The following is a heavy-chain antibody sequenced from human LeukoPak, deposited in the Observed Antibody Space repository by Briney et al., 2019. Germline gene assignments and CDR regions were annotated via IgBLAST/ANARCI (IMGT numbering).Heavy chain of an antibody. Sequence: SETLSLTCTVSGGSISSGDYYWSWIRQPAGKGLEWIGRIYTSGSTNYNPSLKSRVTISVDTSKNQFSLKLSSVTAADTAVYYCARTFRADAFDIWGQGTMVTVSS. V-gene: IGHV4-61*02. CDR2: IYTSGST. D-gene: IGHD3-16*01. CDR3: ARTFRADAFDI. J-gene: IGHJ3*02. CDR1: GGSISSGDYY.